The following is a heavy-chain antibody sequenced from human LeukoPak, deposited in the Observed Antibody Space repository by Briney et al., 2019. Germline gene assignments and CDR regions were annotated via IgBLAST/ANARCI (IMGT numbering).Heavy chain of an antibody. CDR1: GGTFSSYA. CDR2: IIPIFGTA. Sequence: SVKVSCKASGGTFSSYAISWVRQAPGQGLEWMGGIIPIFGTANYAQKFQGRVTITADESTSTAYMELSSLRSDDTAVYYGASSLQTRSSSWLPPYYYDSSDDYYYYMDVWGKGTTVTISS. CDR3: ASSLQTRSSSWLPPYYYDSSDDYYYYMDV. V-gene: IGHV1-69*13. D-gene: IGHD3-22*01. J-gene: IGHJ6*03.